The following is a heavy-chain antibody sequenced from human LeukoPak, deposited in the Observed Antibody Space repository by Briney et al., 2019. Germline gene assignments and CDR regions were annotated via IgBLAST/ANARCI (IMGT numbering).Heavy chain of an antibody. CDR3: ATPPLGYCSSTSCPGNYYYYYGMDV. CDR2: VIPILGIA. Sequence: SVKVSCKASGGTFSSYAISWVRQAPGQGLEWMGRVIPILGIANYAQKFQGRVTITADKSTSTAYMELSSLRSEDTAVYYCATPPLGYCSSTSCPGNYYYYYGMDVWGQGTTVTVSS. V-gene: IGHV1-69*04. D-gene: IGHD2-2*01. J-gene: IGHJ6*02. CDR1: GGTFSSYA.